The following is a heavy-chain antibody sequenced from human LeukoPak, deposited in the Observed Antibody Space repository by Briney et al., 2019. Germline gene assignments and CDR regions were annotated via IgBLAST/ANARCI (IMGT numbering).Heavy chain of an antibody. J-gene: IGHJ4*02. Sequence: PGGSLRLSCAASGFTFSSYWMSWVRQAPGKGLEWVANIKQDGGEKYYVDSVKGRFTISRDNAKNSLYLQMNSLGVEDKAVYYCARDNIYDVLTGYYTRFDYWGQGTLVTVSS. D-gene: IGHD3-9*01. V-gene: IGHV3-7*01. CDR1: GFTFSSYW. CDR2: IKQDGGEK. CDR3: ARDNIYDVLTGYYTRFDY.